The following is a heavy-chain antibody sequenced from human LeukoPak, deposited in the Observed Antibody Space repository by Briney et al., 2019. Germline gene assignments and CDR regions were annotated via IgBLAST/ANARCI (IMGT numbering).Heavy chain of an antibody. V-gene: IGHV4-39*01. CDR2: IYYSGST. J-gene: IGHJ4*02. D-gene: IGHD3-10*01. CDR1: GGSISSSIYY. CDR3: ARRVKYYYGSGSYFDY. Sequence: SETLSLTCTVSGGSISSSIYYWGWIRQPPGKGLEWIGSIYYSGSTYYNPSLKSRVTISVDTSKNQFSLKLSSVTAADTAVYYCARRVKYYYGSGSYFDYWGQGTLVTVSS.